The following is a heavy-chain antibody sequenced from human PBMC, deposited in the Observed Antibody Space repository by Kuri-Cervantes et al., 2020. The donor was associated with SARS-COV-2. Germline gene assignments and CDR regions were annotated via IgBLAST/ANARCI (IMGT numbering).Heavy chain of an antibody. V-gene: IGHV3-33*06. J-gene: IGHJ4*02. D-gene: IGHD2/OR15-2a*01. Sequence: GESLKISCVGSGFIFSDYGIHWVRQAPGKGLEWVAGIWNDGSNKYFAASVKGRFTISRDNSKNTVDLQMSGLRVEDTAVYYCAKESPPYGNWGSEFGHWGQGALVTVSS. CDR2: IWNDGSNK. CDR3: AKESPPYGNWGSEFGH. CDR1: GFIFSDYG.